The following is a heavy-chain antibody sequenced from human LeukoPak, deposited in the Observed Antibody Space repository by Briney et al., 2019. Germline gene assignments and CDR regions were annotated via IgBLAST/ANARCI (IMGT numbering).Heavy chain of an antibody. J-gene: IGHJ4*02. Sequence: PAETLSLTCAVYGGSFSGYYWSWIRQPPGKGLEWIGEINNSGSTYYYPSLKSRVTISVDEYKNQFSLKLSSVTAADTAVYYCARVAATVTELYYFDYWGQGTLVTVSS. CDR2: INNSGST. CDR3: ARVAATVTELYYFDY. V-gene: IGHV4-34*01. CDR1: GGSFSGYY. D-gene: IGHD4-17*01.